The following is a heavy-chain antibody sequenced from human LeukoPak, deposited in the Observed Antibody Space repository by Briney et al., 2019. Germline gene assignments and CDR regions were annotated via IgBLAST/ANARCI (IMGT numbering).Heavy chain of an antibody. D-gene: IGHD3-3*01. J-gene: IGHJ4*02. CDR3: ARDPGVVAFHYFDY. CDR2: IGGSGGST. V-gene: IGHV3-23*01. Sequence: PGGSLRLPCAASGFTFSSHAMGWVRQAPGKGLEWVSAIGGSGGSTYYADSVKGRFTISRDNSKNTLYLQMNSLRAEDTALYYCARDPGVVAFHYFDYWGQGTLVTVSS. CDR1: GFTFSSHA.